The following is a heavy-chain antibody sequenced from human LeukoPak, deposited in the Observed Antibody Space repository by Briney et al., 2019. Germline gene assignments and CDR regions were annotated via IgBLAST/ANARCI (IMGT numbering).Heavy chain of an antibody. Sequence: ASLKVSCKASGGTFTNYAISWVRQAPGQGLEWMGGIIPIFGTANYAHKFQGRVTITADESTTTAYMELSSLRSEDTAVYYCARDFQSTITTFMFDPWGQGTPVTVSS. CDR3: ARDFQSTITTFMFDP. V-gene: IGHV1-69*01. CDR1: GGTFTNYA. D-gene: IGHD1/OR15-1a*01. CDR2: IIPIFGTA. J-gene: IGHJ5*02.